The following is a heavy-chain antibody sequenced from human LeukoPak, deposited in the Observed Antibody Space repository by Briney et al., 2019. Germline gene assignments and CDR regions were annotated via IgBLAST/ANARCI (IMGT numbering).Heavy chain of an antibody. Sequence: SETLSLTCTVSGGSISSGGYYWSWIRQHPGKGLEWIGYIYYSGSTYYNPSLKSRVTISVDTSKNQFSLKLSSVTAADTAVYYCARVRVSYYYDSSGYYYSKRPYFFDYWGQGTLVTVSS. J-gene: IGHJ4*02. D-gene: IGHD3-22*01. CDR2: IYYSGST. CDR1: GGSISSGGYY. CDR3: ARVRVSYYYDSSGYYYSKRPYFFDY. V-gene: IGHV4-31*03.